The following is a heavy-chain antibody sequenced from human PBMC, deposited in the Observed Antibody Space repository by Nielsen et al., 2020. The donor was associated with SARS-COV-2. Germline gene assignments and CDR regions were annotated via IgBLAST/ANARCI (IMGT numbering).Heavy chain of an antibody. CDR1: GFTFSASW. V-gene: IGHV3-7*03. Sequence: GGSLRLSCAASGFTFSASWMAWVRQAPGKGLEWLSNMRPDGTGANYVDSVKGRFTISRDNAKNLLYLQMGSLRADDTAVYFCKSEGNWGQGTLVTVSS. CDR3: KSEGN. J-gene: IGHJ4*02. CDR2: MRPDGTGA.